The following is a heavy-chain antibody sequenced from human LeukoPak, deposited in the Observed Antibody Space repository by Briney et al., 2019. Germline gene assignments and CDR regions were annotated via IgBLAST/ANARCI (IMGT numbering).Heavy chain of an antibody. J-gene: IGHJ4*02. CDR2: IYHSGTT. CDR3: ARFQSPNWVTD. CDR1: GASISSNNYY. Sequence: SETLSLTCTVSGASISSNNYYWSWIRQPPGKGLEWIGYIYHSGTTYYNPSLKSRVTISVDRSKNQFSLKLNSVTAADTAVYYCARFQSPNWVTDWGQGTLVTVSS. D-gene: IGHD5-18*01. V-gene: IGHV4-30-2*02.